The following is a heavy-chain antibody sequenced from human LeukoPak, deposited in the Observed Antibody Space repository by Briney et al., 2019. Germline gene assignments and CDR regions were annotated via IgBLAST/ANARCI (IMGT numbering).Heavy chain of an antibody. V-gene: IGHV3-21*01. J-gene: IGHJ6*02. D-gene: IGHD3-10*01. CDR3: ARDSRVRGVHHYYYYGMDV. CDR1: GFTFSSYS. Sequence: PGGSLRLSCAASGFTFSSYSMNWVCQAPGKGLEWVSSISSSSSYIYYADSVKGRFTISRDNAKNSLYLQMNSLRAEDTAVYYCARDSRVRGVHHYYYYGMDVWGQGTTVTVSS. CDR2: ISSSSSYI.